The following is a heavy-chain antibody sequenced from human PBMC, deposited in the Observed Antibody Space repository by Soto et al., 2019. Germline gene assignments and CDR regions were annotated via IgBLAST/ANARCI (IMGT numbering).Heavy chain of an antibody. Sequence: QVQLVQSGAEVKKPGSSVKVSCKASGGTFSSYAISWVRQAPGQGLEWMGGIIPIFGTANYAQKFQGRVTSQGHEATGTAHRERSSLTSEDTAADYGPRLSGDGDYDDAFDIWGQGTTVNVSS. D-gene: IGHD4-17*01. J-gene: IGHJ3*02. V-gene: IGHV1-69*12. CDR3: PRLSGDGDYDDAFDI. CDR1: GGTFSSYA. CDR2: IIPIFGTA.